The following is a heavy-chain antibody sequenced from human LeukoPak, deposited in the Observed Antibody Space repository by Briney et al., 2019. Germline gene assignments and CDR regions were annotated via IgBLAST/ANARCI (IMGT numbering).Heavy chain of an antibody. V-gene: IGHV1-69*06. J-gene: IGHJ4*02. CDR1: GGTFSSYA. Sequence: ASVKVSCKASGGTFSSYAISWVRQAPGQGLEWMGGIIPIFGTANYAQKFQGRVTITADKSTNTGYMELSSLRSEDTAVYYCNLSGSRFGLKFDFWGQGTLVTVSS. CDR3: NLSGSRFGLKFDF. D-gene: IGHD3-22*01. CDR2: IIPIFGTA.